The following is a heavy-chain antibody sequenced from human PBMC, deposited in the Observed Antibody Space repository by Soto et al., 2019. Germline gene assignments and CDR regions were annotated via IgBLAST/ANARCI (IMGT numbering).Heavy chain of an antibody. Sequence: QLQLQESGPGLMKPSEALSLTCTVSGGSISSSSYYWGWIRQPPGKGLEWIGSIYYSGSTYYNPSLKSRVTISVDTSKNQFSLKLSSVTAADTAVYYCARHRAIVGARYFDYWGQGTLVTVSS. D-gene: IGHD1-26*01. V-gene: IGHV4-39*01. CDR1: GGSISSSSYY. CDR3: ARHRAIVGARYFDY. J-gene: IGHJ4*02. CDR2: IYYSGST.